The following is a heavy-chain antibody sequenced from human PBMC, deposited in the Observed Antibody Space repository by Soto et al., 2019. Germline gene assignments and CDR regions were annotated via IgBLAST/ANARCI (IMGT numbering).Heavy chain of an antibody. CDR3: ARDGPTDDYGDYFPYYYYGMDV. CDR2: ISYDGSNK. D-gene: IGHD4-17*01. Sequence: QVQLVESGGGVVQPGRSLRLSCAASGFTFSSYAMHWVRQAPGKGLEWVAVISYDGSNKYYADSVKGRFTISRDNSKNTLYLQMNSLRAEDTAVYYCARDGPTDDYGDYFPYYYYGMDVWGQGTTVTVSS. V-gene: IGHV3-30-3*01. CDR1: GFTFSSYA. J-gene: IGHJ6*02.